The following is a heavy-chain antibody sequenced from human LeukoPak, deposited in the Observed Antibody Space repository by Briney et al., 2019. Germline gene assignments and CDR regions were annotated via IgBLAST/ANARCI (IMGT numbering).Heavy chain of an antibody. D-gene: IGHD3-10*01. CDR1: GGSISSYY. CDR3: AREGGSGRALDY. Sequence: PPETLSLTCTVSGGSISSYYWSWIRQPAGKGLEWIGRIYTSGSTTNYNPSLKSRVTMSVDTSKNQFSLKLSSVTAADTAVYYCAREGGSGRALDYWGRGTLVTVSS. V-gene: IGHV4-4*07. CDR2: IYTSGSTT. J-gene: IGHJ4*02.